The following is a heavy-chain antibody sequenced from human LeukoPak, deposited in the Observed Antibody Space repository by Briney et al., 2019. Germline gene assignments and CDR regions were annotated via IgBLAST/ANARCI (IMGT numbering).Heavy chain of an antibody. Sequence: PGGSLRLSCAASGFSFSDYYMGWIRQPPGKGLEWVSYISTTTGYTIYADSVKGRFSISRDDAKNSLYLQMNSLSDADTAIYYCASDIQGATIYFDYWGQGSLVSVSS. J-gene: IGHJ4*02. D-gene: IGHD1-26*01. CDR3: ASDIQGATIYFDY. CDR1: GFSFSDYY. CDR2: ISTTTGYT. V-gene: IGHV3-11*06.